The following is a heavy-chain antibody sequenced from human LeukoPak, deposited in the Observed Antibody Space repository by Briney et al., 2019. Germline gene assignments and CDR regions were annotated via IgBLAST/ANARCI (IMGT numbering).Heavy chain of an antibody. CDR3: ARARGVFGDGGKYYFDY. D-gene: IGHD3-10*02. CDR2: IYHSGST. J-gene: IGHJ4*02. Sequence: SQTLSLTCAVSGGSISSGGYSWSWIRQPPGKGLEWIGYIYHSGSTYYNPSLKSRVTISVDRSKNQFSLKLSSVTAADTAVYYCARARGVFGDGGKYYFDYWGQGTLVTVSS. V-gene: IGHV4-30-2*01. CDR1: GGSISSGGYS.